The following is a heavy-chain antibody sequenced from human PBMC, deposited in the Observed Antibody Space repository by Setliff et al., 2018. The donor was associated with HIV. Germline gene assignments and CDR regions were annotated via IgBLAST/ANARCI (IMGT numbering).Heavy chain of an antibody. D-gene: IGHD3-3*01. Sequence: SETLSLTCAVYGGSFRGYYWMLRRXPQGKGLEGSREINHSGSTHDNPSRKSRVTISGDTSKNQFSLKLSSVTAADTAVYXXXRGSEDTIFGVAKYYFDYWGQGTLVTVSS. CDR3: XRGSEDTIFGVAKYYFDY. J-gene: IGHJ4*02. CDR2: INHSGST. V-gene: IGHV4-34*01. CDR1: GGSFRGYY.